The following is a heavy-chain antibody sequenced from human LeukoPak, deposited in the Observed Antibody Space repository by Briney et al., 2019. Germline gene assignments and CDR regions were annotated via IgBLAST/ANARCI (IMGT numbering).Heavy chain of an antibody. V-gene: IGHV1-18*01. CDR1: GYSFILYG. CDR3: ARGRVDCSSTSCWVEDGTFDY. J-gene: IGHJ4*02. D-gene: IGHD2-2*01. CDR2: ISTSTGDT. Sequence: GASVKVSCKTSGYSFILYGISWVRQAPGQGPEWMGWISTSTGDTKYTQKFQGRVTMTRNTSISTAYMELSSLRSEDTAVYYCARGRVDCSSTSCWVEDGTFDYWGQGTLVTVSS.